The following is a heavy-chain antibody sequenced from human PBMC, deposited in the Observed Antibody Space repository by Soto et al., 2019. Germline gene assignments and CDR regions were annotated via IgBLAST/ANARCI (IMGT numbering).Heavy chain of an antibody. D-gene: IGHD2-2*01. J-gene: IGHJ3*02. CDR2: INPSGGST. V-gene: IGHV1-46*03. CDR1: GYTFTSYY. Sequence: ASVKVSCKASGYTFTSYYMHWVRQAPGQGLEWMGIINPSGGSTSYAQKFQGRVTMTRDTSTSTVYMELSSLRSEDTAVYYCARSMRLVVVPAAYXRPAFDIWGQGTMVTVSS. CDR3: ARSMRLVVVPAAYXRPAFDI.